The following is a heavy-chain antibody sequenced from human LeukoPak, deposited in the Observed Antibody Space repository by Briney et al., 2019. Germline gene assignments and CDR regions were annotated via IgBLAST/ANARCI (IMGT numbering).Heavy chain of an antibody. D-gene: IGHD5-18*01. CDR2: VFYGGST. Sequence: SETLSLTSTVSGGSISSYYWSWLRQSPGKGLEWIGYVFYGGSTIYSPSLKSRVTTSVDTSKNQISLKLTSVTAADTAVYYCARLSPMVTLGVFDYWGQGTLVTVSS. J-gene: IGHJ4*02. V-gene: IGHV4-59*01. CDR1: GGSISSYY. CDR3: ARLSPMVTLGVFDY.